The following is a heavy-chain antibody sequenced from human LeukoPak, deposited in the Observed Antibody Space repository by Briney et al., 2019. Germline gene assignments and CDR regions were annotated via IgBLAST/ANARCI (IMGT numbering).Heavy chain of an antibody. Sequence: SETLSLTCAVYGGSFSGYYWSWIRQPPGKGLEWIGEINHSGSTNYNPSLKSRVTISVDTSKNQFSLKLSSVTAADTAVYYCARGVVTPTNAFDIWGQGTMATVSS. CDR3: ARGVVTPTNAFDI. CDR1: GGSFSGYY. D-gene: IGHD4-23*01. J-gene: IGHJ3*02. V-gene: IGHV4-34*01. CDR2: INHSGST.